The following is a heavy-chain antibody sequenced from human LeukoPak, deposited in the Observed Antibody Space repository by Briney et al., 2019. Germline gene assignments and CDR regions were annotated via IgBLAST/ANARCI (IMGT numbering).Heavy chain of an antibody. D-gene: IGHD2-15*01. CDR2: IIPIFGTA. CDR3: ARAQGLVVSHYYYYYGMDV. V-gene: IGHV1-69*13. CDR1: GYTLTELS. Sequence: ASVKVSCKVSGYTLTELSMHWVRQAPGQGLEWMGGIIPIFGTANYAQKFQGRVTITADESTSTAYMELSSLRSEDTAVYYCARAQGLVVSHYYYYYGMDVWGQGTTVTVSS. J-gene: IGHJ6*02.